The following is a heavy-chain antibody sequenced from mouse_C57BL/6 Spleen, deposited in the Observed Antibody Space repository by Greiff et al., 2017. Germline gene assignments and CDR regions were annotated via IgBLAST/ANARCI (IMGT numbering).Heavy chain of an antibody. Sequence: EVKLVESVAELVRPGASVKLSCTASGFNIQNTYMHWVKQRPEQGLEWIGRIDPANGNTKYAPKFQGKATITAETSSNTAYLKLSSLTSEDTAIYYCVRGGDSYYAMDYWGQGTSVTVSS. CDR1: GFNIQNTY. V-gene: IGHV14-3*01. CDR2: IDPANGNT. CDR3: VRGGDSYYAMDY. J-gene: IGHJ4*01.